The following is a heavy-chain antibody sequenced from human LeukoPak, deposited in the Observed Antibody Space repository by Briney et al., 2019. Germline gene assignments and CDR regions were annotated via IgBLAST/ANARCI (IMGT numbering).Heavy chain of an antibody. CDR2: IYSGGST. CDR3: ARIPAYYYDSSGYYWFDY. CDR1: GFTVSSNY. Sequence: GGSLRLSCAASGFTVSSNYMSWVRQAPGKGLEWVSVIYSGGSTYYADSVKGRFTISRDNSKNTLYPQMNSLRAEDTAVYYCARIPAYYYDSSGYYWFDYWGQGTLVTVSS. V-gene: IGHV3-53*01. J-gene: IGHJ4*02. D-gene: IGHD3-22*01.